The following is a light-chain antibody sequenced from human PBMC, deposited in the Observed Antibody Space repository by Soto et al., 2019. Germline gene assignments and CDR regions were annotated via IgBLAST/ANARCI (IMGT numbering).Light chain of an antibody. J-gene: IGKJ4*01. CDR1: QSVGSS. Sequence: EIVLTQSPATLSLSPGERATLSCRASQSVGSSLAWYQQKPGQAPRLLIYDASDRATGIPARFSGSGSGTDFTLTISSLEPEDFAIYYCQQYHTWPITFGGGTKVDIK. CDR3: QQYHTWPIT. CDR2: DAS. V-gene: IGKV3-11*01.